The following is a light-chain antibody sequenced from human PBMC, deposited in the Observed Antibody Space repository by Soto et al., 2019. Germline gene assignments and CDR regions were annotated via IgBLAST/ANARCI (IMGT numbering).Light chain of an antibody. CDR3: QQSHSSPLS. J-gene: IGKJ4*01. Sequence: IQITQSPSSVSASVGDRVTIACRASQSISRNLNWYQQKPGKAPELLIYTASNLQSGVPSRFSGSGSGTDFALTISSLQPEDSAVYYCQQSHSSPLSFGGGTKVDI. CDR2: TAS. CDR1: QSISRN. V-gene: IGKV1-39*01.